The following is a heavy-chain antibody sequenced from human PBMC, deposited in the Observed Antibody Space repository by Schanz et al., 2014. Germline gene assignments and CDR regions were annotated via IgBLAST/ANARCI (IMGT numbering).Heavy chain of an antibody. V-gene: IGHV3-9*01. CDR1: GFTFDKYA. J-gene: IGHJ4*02. Sequence: EVQLVESGGGLVQPGKSLRLSCAASGFTFDKYAMHWVRQAPGKGLEWVSVISWNSGTIGYADSVKGRFTISRDNAKTSLYLHMNRLRAEDTAMYYYTKDKSQTAVAGRFDHWGQGTLVTVSS. CDR2: ISWNSGTI. CDR3: TKDKSQTAVAGRFDH. D-gene: IGHD6-19*01.